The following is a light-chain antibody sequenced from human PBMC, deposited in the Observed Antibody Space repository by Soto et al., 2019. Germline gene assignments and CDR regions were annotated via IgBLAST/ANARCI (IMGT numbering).Light chain of an antibody. CDR2: DVS. J-gene: IGLJ2*01. V-gene: IGLV2-14*01. CDR1: SSDVGGYNY. Sequence: QSVLTQPASVSGSPGQSITISCTGTSSDVGGYNYVFWYQQHPGKAPKLMIYDVSNRTSGVSNRFSGSKSGNTASLTISGLQAEDEADYYCSLYTSSSTVVFGGGTKLTV. CDR3: SLYTSSSTVV.